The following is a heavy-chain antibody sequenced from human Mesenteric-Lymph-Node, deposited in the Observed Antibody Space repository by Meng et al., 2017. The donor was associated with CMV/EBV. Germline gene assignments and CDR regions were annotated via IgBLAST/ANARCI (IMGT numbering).Heavy chain of an antibody. CDR2: MSSYDGINE. CDR3: ARDDMLLTIRGEGMDV. D-gene: IGHD3-3*01. CDR1: GFTFSNYA. V-gene: IGHV3-30*04. J-gene: IGHJ6*02. Sequence: GGSLRLSCAASGFTFSNYAMHWVRQAPGKGLEWVAVMSSYDGINEFYADSVKGRFTISRDNSKNTLFLQMNSLRPEDTAVYYCARDDMLLTIRGEGMDVWGQGTTVTVSS.